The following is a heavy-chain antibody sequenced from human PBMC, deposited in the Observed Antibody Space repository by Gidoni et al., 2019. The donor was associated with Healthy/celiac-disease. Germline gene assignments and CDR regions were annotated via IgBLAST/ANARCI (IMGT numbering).Heavy chain of an antibody. D-gene: IGHD6-19*01. V-gene: IGHV4-59*01. CDR2: IYYSGST. CDR3: ARDWAVAGPGVHYFDY. CDR1: GGSISSYY. Sequence: QVQLQESGPGLVKPSETLSLTCTVSGGSISSYYWSWIRQPPGKGLEWIGYIYYSGSTNYNPSLKSRVTISVDTSKNQFSLKLSSVTAADTAVYYCARDWAVAGPGVHYFDYWGQGTLVTVSS. J-gene: IGHJ4*02.